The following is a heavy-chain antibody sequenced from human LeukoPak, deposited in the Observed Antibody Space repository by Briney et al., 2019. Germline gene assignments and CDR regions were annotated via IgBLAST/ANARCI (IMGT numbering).Heavy chain of an antibody. CDR3: ARREGYGSSTPFDY. D-gene: IGHD6-6*01. J-gene: IGHJ4*02. CDR2: INSDGSST. CDR1: GFTFSSYW. Sequence: PGGSLRLSCAASGFTFSSYWMPWVRQAPGKGLVWVSRINSDGSSTNYADSERGRSTISRDNARNTLYLQMNSLRAEDTAVYYCARREGYGSSTPFDYWGQGTLVTVSS. V-gene: IGHV3-74*01.